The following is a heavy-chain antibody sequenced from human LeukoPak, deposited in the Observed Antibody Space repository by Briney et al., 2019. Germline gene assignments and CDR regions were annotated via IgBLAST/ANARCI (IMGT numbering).Heavy chain of an antibody. J-gene: IGHJ6*04. CDR3: ARDFMYYGSGVNGMDV. Sequence: SETLSLTCTVSGGSISSYFWGWIRQPPGKGLEWIGYISDSGSTNYSPSLKSRVTISVDTSKTQFSLRLSSVTAADTAVYYCARDFMYYGSGVNGMDVWGKGTTVTVSS. CDR2: ISDSGST. D-gene: IGHD3-10*01. CDR1: GGSISSYF. V-gene: IGHV4-59*01.